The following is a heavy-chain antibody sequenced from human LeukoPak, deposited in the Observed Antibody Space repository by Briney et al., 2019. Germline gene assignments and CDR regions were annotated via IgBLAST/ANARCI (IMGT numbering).Heavy chain of an antibody. D-gene: IGHD1-14*01. J-gene: IGHJ4*02. CDR2: IYNSGGT. V-gene: IGHV4-38-2*02. CDR3: ARVAHGNRGYFDY. Sequence: SETLSLTCNVSGYSISSGSYWGWIRQPPGKGLEWIGSIYNSGGTYYNPSLKSRVTISVDTSKNQISLRLSSVTAADTAVYYCARVAHGNRGYFDYWGQGTLVSVSS. CDR1: GYSISSGSY.